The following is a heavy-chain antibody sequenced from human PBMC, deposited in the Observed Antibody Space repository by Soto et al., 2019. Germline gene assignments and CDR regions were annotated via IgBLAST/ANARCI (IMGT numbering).Heavy chain of an antibody. CDR3: ARGKFPFSSDY. V-gene: IGHV4-59*01. J-gene: IGHJ4*02. Sequence: SETLSLTCTVSGGSISTYYWSWIRQPPGKGLEWIGYIYYSGSTNYNPSLKSRVTISEDASKNQFSLKLSSVTAADTAVYYCARGKFPFSSDYWCPGTLLTVFS. CDR1: GGSISTYY. CDR2: IYYSGST.